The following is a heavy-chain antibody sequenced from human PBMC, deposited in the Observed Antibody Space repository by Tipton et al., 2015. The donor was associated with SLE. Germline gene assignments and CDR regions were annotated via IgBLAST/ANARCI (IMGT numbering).Heavy chain of an antibody. CDR1: GGSISSGGHY. D-gene: IGHD2/OR15-2a*01. CDR2: IYFSGRT. Sequence: TLSLTCTVSGGSISSGGHYWTWIRQHPGKGLEFIAFIYFSGRTYYSPSLKSRVTISVDTSKNQFSLKLSSVTAADTAVYYCARGVLQPLNYWGQGTLVTVSS. J-gene: IGHJ4*02. CDR3: ARGVLQPLNY. V-gene: IGHV4-31*03.